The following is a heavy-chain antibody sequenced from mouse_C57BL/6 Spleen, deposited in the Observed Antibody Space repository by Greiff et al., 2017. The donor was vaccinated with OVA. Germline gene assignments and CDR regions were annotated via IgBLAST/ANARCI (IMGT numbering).Heavy chain of an antibody. CDR1: GYAFSSYW. CDR2: IYPGDGDT. J-gene: IGHJ2*01. V-gene: IGHV1-80*01. CDR3: ARCFAGGEGFDY. D-gene: IGHD2-13*01. Sequence: QVQLQQSGAELVKPGASVKISCKASGYAFSSYWMNWVKQRPGKGLEWIGQIYPGDGDTNYNGKFKGKAPLTADKSSSTAYMQLSSLTSEDSAVYVCARCFAGGEGFDYWGQGTTLTVSS.